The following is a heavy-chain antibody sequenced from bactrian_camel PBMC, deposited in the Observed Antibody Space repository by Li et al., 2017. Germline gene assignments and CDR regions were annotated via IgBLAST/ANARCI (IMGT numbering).Heavy chain of an antibody. CDR1: GSIYGDAG. J-gene: IGHJ4*01. V-gene: IGHV3S53*01. CDR2: IDSDGIA. CDR3: ATVSWYYDY. Sequence: VQLVESGGGSVQTGGSLRLSCGASGSIYGDAGVGWLRQAPGKEREGVAAIDSDGIASYADSVKGRFTVSRDSAKNTVSLQMNSLKSEDTALYYCATVSWYYDYWGQGTQVTVS. D-gene: IGHD6*01.